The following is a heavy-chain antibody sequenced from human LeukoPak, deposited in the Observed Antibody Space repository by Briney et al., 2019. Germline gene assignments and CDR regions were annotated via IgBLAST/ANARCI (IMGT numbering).Heavy chain of an antibody. Sequence: PSETLSLTCTVSGGSISSSSYYWGWIRQPPGKGLEWIGYIYYSGSTNYNPSLKSRVTISVDTSKNQFSLKLSSVTAADTAVYYCARHQGRYCSSTSCYAFDIWGQGTMVTVSS. J-gene: IGHJ3*02. CDR1: GGSISSSSYY. CDR3: ARHQGRYCSSTSCYAFDI. CDR2: IYYSGST. V-gene: IGHV4-61*05. D-gene: IGHD2-2*01.